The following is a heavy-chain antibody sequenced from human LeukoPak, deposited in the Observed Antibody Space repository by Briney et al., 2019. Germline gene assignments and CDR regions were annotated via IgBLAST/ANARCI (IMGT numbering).Heavy chain of an antibody. CDR1: GATFSSTA. V-gene: IGHV1-69*04. D-gene: IGHD3-22*01. CDR2: IIPIPGRA. J-gene: IGHJ4*02. CDR3: ARDTDYYDSSGYSPSPFDSFDY. Sequence: SVNLSCNSSGATFSSTAISWIRNPPAPGLEWMGRIIPIPGRANYDQKFLDRVTITADQSTSTAHMELSSLRSEDTAVYYCARDTDYYDSSGYSPSPFDSFDYWGQGTLVTVSS.